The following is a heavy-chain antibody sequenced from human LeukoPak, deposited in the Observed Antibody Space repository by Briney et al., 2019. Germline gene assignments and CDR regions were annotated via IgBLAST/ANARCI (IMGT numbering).Heavy chain of an antibody. CDR3: ARRGLTNEDTYCNSTGCYIASGDWFDP. CDR1: GYTFTSYG. Sequence: ASVKVSCKTSGYTFTSYGISWVRQAPGQGLAWMGWINPYNGNTNYAQNLQGRVTMTTDTSTSTAYMELRSLRSDDTAVYYSARRGLTNEDTYCNSTGCYIASGDWFDPWGQGTLVTVSS. CDR2: INPYNGNT. J-gene: IGHJ5*02. V-gene: IGHV1-18*01. D-gene: IGHD2-2*02.